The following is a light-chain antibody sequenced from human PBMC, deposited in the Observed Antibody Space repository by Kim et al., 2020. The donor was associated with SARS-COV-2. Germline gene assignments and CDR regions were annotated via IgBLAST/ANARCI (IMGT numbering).Light chain of an antibody. CDR3: QQTYITPYA. J-gene: IGKJ2*01. Sequence: SASVGDRVTITCRASQSISRYLNWYQQKPGRGPKVLIYGANSLQSGVPSRFSGSGSGTDFTLTITSLQPEDSAIYYCQQTYITPYAFGQGTKLEI. CDR1: QSISRY. CDR2: GAN. V-gene: IGKV1-39*01.